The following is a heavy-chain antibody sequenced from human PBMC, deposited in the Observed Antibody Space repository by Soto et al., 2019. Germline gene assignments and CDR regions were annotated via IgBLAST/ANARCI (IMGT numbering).Heavy chain of an antibody. Sequence: QVQLVQSGAEVKKPGASVKVSCSASGYTFTSYAIHWVRQAPGQRLEWLGWINTDNGKTRYSQNFQDRVTITRDTSASTAYMELRSLRSEDTAVDYCARSGSGLNALVSWGQGTLVTVSS. CDR1: GYTFTSYA. CDR2: INTDNGKT. J-gene: IGHJ5*02. CDR3: ARSGSGLNALVS. V-gene: IGHV1-3*04. D-gene: IGHD6-19*01.